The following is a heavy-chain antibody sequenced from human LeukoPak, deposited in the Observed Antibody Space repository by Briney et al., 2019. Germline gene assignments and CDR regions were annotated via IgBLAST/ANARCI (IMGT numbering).Heavy chain of an antibody. D-gene: IGHD3-16*01. J-gene: IGHJ4*02. Sequence: GRSLRLSCAASGFTFSSYGMHWVRQAPGKGPEWVANIKQDGSEKNYVDSVKGRFTISRDNAKDSLYLQMNSLRAEDTAMYYCVRDYLGYWGQGTLVTVSS. CDR1: GFTFSSYG. CDR3: VRDYLGY. CDR2: IKQDGSEK. V-gene: IGHV3-7*01.